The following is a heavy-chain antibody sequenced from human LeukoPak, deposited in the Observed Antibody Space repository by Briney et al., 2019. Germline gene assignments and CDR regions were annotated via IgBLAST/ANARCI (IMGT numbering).Heavy chain of an antibody. J-gene: IGHJ6*03. CDR2: IYHSGST. V-gene: IGHV4-38-2*02. Sequence: SETLSLTCTVSGYSISSGYYWGWIRQPPGKGLEWIGSIYHSGSTYYNPSLKSRVTISVDTSKNQFSLKLSSVTAADTAVYYCARASYCSGGSCYSVYYYYYYYMDVWGKGTTVTISS. CDR3: ARASYCSGGSCYSVYYYYYYYMDV. D-gene: IGHD2-15*01. CDR1: GYSISSGYY.